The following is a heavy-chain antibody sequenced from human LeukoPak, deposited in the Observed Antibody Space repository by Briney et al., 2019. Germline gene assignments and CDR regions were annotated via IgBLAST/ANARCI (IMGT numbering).Heavy chain of an antibody. Sequence: SLRLSCAASGFTFDDYAMHWVRQAPGKGLEWVSGISWNSGSIGYADSVKGRFTISRDNAKNSLYLQMNSLRAEDTALYYCAKGYYGDYIFDYWGQGTLVTVSS. CDR1: GFTFDDYA. V-gene: IGHV3-9*01. D-gene: IGHD4-17*01. J-gene: IGHJ4*02. CDR2: ISWNSGSI. CDR3: AKGYYGDYIFDY.